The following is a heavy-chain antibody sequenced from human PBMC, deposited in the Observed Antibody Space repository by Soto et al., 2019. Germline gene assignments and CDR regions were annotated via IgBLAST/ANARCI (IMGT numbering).Heavy chain of an antibody. J-gene: IGHJ4*02. Sequence: EVQLVESGGGLVQPGGSLKLSCAASGFTFSGSGIHWVRQASGKGLEWVGRIRTKTNNYATAYAASVKGMFTNSRDDSKNIAYLQMNSLKTEDTAVYYFTAMAGIDYWFQGTPVSVSS. CDR1: GFTFSGSG. D-gene: IGHD6-19*01. V-gene: IGHV3-73*02. CDR3: TAMAGIDY. CDR2: IRTKTNNYAT.